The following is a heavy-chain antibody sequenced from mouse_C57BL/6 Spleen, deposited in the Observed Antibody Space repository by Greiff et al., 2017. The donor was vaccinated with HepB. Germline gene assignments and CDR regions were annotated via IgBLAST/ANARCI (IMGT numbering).Heavy chain of an antibody. J-gene: IGHJ4*01. CDR1: GYTFTSYW. D-gene: IGHD1-1*01. Sequence: QVQLQQPGAELVKPGASVKLSCKASGYTFTSYWMHWVKQRPGQGLEWIGMIHPNSGSTNYNEKFKSKATLTVDKSSSTAYMQLSSLTSEDSAVYCCARDDYGSSFYAMDYWGQGTSVTVSS. CDR2: IHPNSGST. V-gene: IGHV1-64*01. CDR3: ARDDYGSSFYAMDY.